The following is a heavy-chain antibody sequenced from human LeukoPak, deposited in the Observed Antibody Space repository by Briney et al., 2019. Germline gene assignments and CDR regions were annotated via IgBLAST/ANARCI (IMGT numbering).Heavy chain of an antibody. D-gene: IGHD3-16*01. CDR3: ARDALTDYSRAFDI. CDR1: GGSFSGYY. J-gene: IGHJ3*02. Sequence: TPSETLSLTCAVYGGSFSGYYWSWIRQPPGKGLEWIGEINHSGSTNYNPSLKSRVTISVDTSKNQFSLKLSSVTAADTAVYYCARDALTDYSRAFDIWGQGTMVTVSS. V-gene: IGHV4-34*01. CDR2: INHSGST.